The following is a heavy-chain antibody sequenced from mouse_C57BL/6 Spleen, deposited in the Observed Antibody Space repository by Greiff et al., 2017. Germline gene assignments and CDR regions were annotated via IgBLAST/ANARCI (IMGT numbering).Heavy chain of an antibody. CDR1: GFSLTSYG. D-gene: IGHD2-5*01. V-gene: IGHV2-5*01. Sequence: QVQLKESGPGLVQPSQSLSITCTASGFSLTSYGVHWVRQSPGKGLEWLGVICRGGSTDYNAAFMSRLSITKDNSKSQIFFKMNSLQADDTAIYYCAKSGNSNCAMDYWGQGTSVTVSS. CDR2: ICRGGST. J-gene: IGHJ4*01. CDR3: AKSGNSNCAMDY.